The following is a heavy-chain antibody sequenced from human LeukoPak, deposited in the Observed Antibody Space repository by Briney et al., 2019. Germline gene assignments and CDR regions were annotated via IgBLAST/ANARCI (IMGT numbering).Heavy chain of an antibody. V-gene: IGHV1-18*01. CDR3: ARVGSSTSDFDY. CDR1: GYTFTSYG. D-gene: IGHD6-6*01. J-gene: IGHJ4*02. CDR2: ISAYNGNT. Sequence: ASVKVSCKASGYTFTSYGISGVRHAPGQGLEWMGWISAYNGNTNYAQKLQGRVTMTTDTSTSTAYMELRSLRSDDTAVYYCARVGSSTSDFDYWGEGALVTVSS.